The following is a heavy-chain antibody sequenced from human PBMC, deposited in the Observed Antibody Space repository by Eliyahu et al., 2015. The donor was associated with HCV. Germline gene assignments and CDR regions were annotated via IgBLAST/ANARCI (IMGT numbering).Heavy chain of an antibody. CDR2: IYSGGST. V-gene: IGHV3-53*01. CDR1: GFTVSSNY. D-gene: IGHD3-22*01. J-gene: IGHJ6*02. CDR3: ARLIVYYYGMDV. Sequence: EVQLVESGGGLIQPGGSLRLSCAXSGFTVSSNYMSWVRQAPGKGLEWVSVIYSGGSTYYADSVKGRFTISRDNSKNTLYLXMNSLRAEDTAVYYCARLIVYYYGMDVWGQGTTVTVSS.